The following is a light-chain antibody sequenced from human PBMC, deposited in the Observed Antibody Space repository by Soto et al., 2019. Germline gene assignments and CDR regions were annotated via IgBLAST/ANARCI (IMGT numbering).Light chain of an antibody. CDR2: DAS. V-gene: IGKV3-11*01. J-gene: IGKJ1*01. CDR3: QQRSNWPPTWT. CDR1: QSISSY. Sequence: ESVLTQSPATLSLSPGERATLSCRASQSISSYLAWYQQKPYQAHRLLIYDASNRATVIQAMFSGSGSATDFTLTISSLEPEDFAVYYCQQRSNWPPTWTFGHGTKVEI.